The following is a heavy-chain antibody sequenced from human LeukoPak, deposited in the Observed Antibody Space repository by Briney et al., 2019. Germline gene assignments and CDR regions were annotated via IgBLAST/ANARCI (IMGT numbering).Heavy chain of an antibody. CDR1: GFTFSSYG. Sequence: GGSLRPSCAASGFTFSSYGMHWVRQAPGKGLEWVAVIWYDGSNKYYADSVKGRFTISRDNSKNTLYLQMNSLRAEDTAVYYCARDPEDSSGYYYSVAFDIWGQGTMVTVSS. CDR3: ARDPEDSSGYYYSVAFDI. V-gene: IGHV3-33*01. D-gene: IGHD3-22*01. J-gene: IGHJ3*02. CDR2: IWYDGSNK.